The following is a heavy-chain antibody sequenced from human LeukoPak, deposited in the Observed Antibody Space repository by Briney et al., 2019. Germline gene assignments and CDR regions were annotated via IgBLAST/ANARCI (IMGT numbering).Heavy chain of an antibody. CDR2: ISWNSGSI. J-gene: IGHJ4*02. V-gene: IGHV3-9*01. D-gene: IGHD2-2*01. CDR3: VSTGGYCSSTSCPRVYFDY. Sequence: PGGSLRLSCAASGFTFDDYAMHWVRHAPGKGLEWVSGISWNSGSIGYADSVKGRFTISRDNAKNSLYLQMNSLRAEDTALYYCVSTGGYCSSTSCPRVYFDYWGQGTLVTVSS. CDR1: GFTFDDYA.